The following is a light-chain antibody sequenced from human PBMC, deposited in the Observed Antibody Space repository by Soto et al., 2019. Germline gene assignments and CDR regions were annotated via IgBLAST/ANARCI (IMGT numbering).Light chain of an antibody. CDR2: SNN. V-gene: IGLV1-44*01. CDR1: SSNIGSNT. J-gene: IGLJ1*01. CDR3: APWDDSLNGYV. Sequence: QSVLTQPPSASGTHGQRVTISCSGSSSNIGSNTVNWYQQLPGTAPKLLIYSNNQRPSGVPDRFSGSKSGTSASLAISGLQSVDAADYYHAPWDDSLNGYVFGTGTKVTVL.